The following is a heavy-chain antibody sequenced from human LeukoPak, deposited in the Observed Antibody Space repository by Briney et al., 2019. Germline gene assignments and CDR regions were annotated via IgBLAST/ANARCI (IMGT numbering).Heavy chain of an antibody. CDR3: ARDKAHLAAAGFIDY. Sequence: GGSLRLSCAASGFTFSSYAMHWVRQAPGKGLEWVANIKQDGSEKYYVDSVMGRFTISRDNAKNSLYLQMNSLRAEDTAVYYCARDKAHLAAAGFIDYWGQGTLVTVSS. CDR2: IKQDGSEK. J-gene: IGHJ4*02. D-gene: IGHD6-13*01. V-gene: IGHV3-7*01. CDR1: GFTFSSYA.